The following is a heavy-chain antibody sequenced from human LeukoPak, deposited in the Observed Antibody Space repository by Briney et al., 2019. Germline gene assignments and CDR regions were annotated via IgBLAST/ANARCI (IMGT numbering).Heavy chain of an antibody. CDR2: IKRDGSEK. CDR1: GFTFSNHW. J-gene: IGHJ4*02. Sequence: PGGSLRLSCTASGFTFSNHWMSWVRQAPGKGLEWAANIKRDGSEKYYVDSVKGRFTISRDNAKNSLYLQMNSLRAEDTAVYYCARGGGSYYNYWGQGALVTVSS. D-gene: IGHD1-26*01. V-gene: IGHV3-7*04. CDR3: ARGGGSYYNY.